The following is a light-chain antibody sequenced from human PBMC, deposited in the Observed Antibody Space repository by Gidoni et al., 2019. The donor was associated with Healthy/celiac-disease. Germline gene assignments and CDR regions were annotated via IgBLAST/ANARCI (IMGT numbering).Light chain of an antibody. CDR3: QSADSSGTYHVV. CDR2: KDS. J-gene: IGLJ2*01. V-gene: IGLV3-25*03. CDR1: ALPKQY. Sequence: SYELTQPPSLSVSPGQPARIPCSGDALPKQYAYWYQQKPGQAPVLVIYKDSERPSGIPERFSGSSSGTTVTLTISGVQAEDEADYYCQSADSSGTYHVVFGGGTKLTVL.